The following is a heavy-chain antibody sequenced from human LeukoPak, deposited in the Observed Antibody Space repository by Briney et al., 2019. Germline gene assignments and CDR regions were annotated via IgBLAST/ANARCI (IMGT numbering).Heavy chain of an antibody. CDR3: ARQVGHTALDY. CDR2: LYYSGNT. CDR1: GVPISSGSYY. D-gene: IGHD5-18*01. Sequence: SETLSLTCTVSGVPISSGSYYWGSVRKPPGGGLGWIGSLYYSGNTYYNPSLNGRVTISVDTSKNQCSLGLSSVTAADRAVYYYARQVGHTALDYWGQGSQVTVSS. V-gene: IGHV4-39*01. J-gene: IGHJ4*02.